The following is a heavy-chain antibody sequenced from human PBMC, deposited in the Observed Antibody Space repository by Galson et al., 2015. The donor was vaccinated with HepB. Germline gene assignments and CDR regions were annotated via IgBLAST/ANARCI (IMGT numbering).Heavy chain of an antibody. Sequence: SLRLSCAASGFTVSSNYMTWVRQAPGKGPEWVSTLYRGGSTYYADSVKGRFTISRDNSKNTLFLQMNSLRAEDTAVYYCAREASSGYYYFDYWGQGTLVTVSS. CDR2: LYRGGST. D-gene: IGHD6-19*01. J-gene: IGHJ4*02. CDR3: AREASSGYYYFDY. V-gene: IGHV3-66*01. CDR1: GFTVSSNY.